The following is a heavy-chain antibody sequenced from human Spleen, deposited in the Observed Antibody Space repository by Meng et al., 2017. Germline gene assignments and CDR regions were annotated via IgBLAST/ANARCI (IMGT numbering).Heavy chain of an antibody. V-gene: IGHV4-34*01. D-gene: IGHD2-15*01. CDR1: GGSFSGYY. Sequence: GSLRLSCAVYGGSFSGYYWSWIRQPPGKGLEWIGEINHSGSTNYNPSLKSRVTISVDTSKNQFSLKLSSVTGADTALYYCATWGYCTGGNCYASPFDYWGRGTLVTVSS. CDR2: INHSGST. CDR3: ATWGYCTGGNCYASPFDY. J-gene: IGHJ4*02.